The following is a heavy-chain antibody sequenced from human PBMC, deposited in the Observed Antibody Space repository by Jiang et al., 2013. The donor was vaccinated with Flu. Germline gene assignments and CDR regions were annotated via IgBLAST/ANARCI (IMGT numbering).Heavy chain of an antibody. J-gene: IGHJ4*02. V-gene: IGHV4-4*07. D-gene: IGHD6-13*01. CDR2: ISPSGST. Sequence: GSGLVKPSETLSLTCTVSGGSISSHYWSWIRQPAGKGLEWIGRISPSGSTDYNPSLKSRVTMSVDTSKNQFSLRLRSVTAADTAVYYCARLDSSTWDTYYFDYWGQGTLVTVSS. CDR1: GGSISSHY. CDR3: ARLDSSTWDTYYFDY.